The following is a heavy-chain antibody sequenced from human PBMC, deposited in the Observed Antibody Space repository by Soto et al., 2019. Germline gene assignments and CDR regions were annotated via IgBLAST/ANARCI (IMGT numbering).Heavy chain of an antibody. Sequence: PSETLSLTYTVSGGSISSSSYYWGWIRQPPGKGLEWIGSIYYSGSTYYNPSLKSRVTISVDTSKNQFSLKLSSVTAADTAVYYCARRPTGTTSRPRRYFDYWGQGTLVTVSS. CDR2: IYYSGST. CDR3: ARRPTGTTSRPRRYFDY. J-gene: IGHJ4*02. V-gene: IGHV4-39*01. D-gene: IGHD1-7*01. CDR1: GGSISSSSYY.